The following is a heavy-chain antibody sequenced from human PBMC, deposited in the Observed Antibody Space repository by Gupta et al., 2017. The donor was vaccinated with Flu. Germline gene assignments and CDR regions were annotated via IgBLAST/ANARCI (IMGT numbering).Heavy chain of an antibody. J-gene: IGHJ4*02. D-gene: IGHD1-1*01. CDR1: SGSY. Sequence: SGSYWGWVCQAPGKGLELIERVQKPGRTYYTPSLNSRVTITVDTIKNHCSCQLTSVTATDMAINYCAKVRGPTGCDVWGQGTLVTVSS. CDR2: VQKPGRT. CDR3: AKVRGPTGCDV. V-gene: IGHV4-39*02.